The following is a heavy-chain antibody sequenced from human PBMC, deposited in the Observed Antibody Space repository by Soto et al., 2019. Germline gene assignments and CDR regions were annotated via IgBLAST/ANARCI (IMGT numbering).Heavy chain of an antibody. J-gene: IGHJ5*02. D-gene: IGHD1-26*01. V-gene: IGHV3-21*06. CDR3: ARDQGGSYDSWFDP. CDR2: ISSGSAYI. CDR1: FTFRMYS. Sequence: ELQVVESGGGLVKPGGSLRLSCTFTFRMYSMNWVRQAPGKGLEWVASISSGSAYIKYAESVKGRFTISRDNAKNSLHLQMNSLRAEDTAIYHCARDQGGSYDSWFDPWGQGTLVTVSS.